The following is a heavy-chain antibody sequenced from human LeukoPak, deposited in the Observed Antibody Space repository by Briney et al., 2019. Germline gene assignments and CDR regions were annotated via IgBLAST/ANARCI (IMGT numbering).Heavy chain of an antibody. V-gene: IGHV3-23*01. CDR1: GFTFSSYA. J-gene: IGHJ4*02. D-gene: IGHD5-18*01. CDR3: ARGKNSYGPYLDY. Sequence: GGSLRLSCAASGFTFSSYAMSWVRQAPGKGLEWVSIISGSGGSTYYADFVKGRFTISRDNSKNTLYVQMNSLRAEDTAVYYCARGKNSYGPYLDYWGQGTLVTVSS. CDR2: ISGSGGST.